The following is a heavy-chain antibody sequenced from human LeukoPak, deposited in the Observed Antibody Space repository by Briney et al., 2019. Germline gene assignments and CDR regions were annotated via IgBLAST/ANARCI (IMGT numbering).Heavy chain of an antibody. Sequence: GGSLRLSCAASGFTFSSYAMSWVRQAPGKGLEWVSAISGSGGSTYYADSVKGRFTISRDNSKNTLYLQMNSLRAEDTAVYYCAKGPGGLGYCSCTSSCAFDYWGQGTLVTVSS. CDR1: GFTFSSYA. V-gene: IGHV3-23*01. J-gene: IGHJ4*02. D-gene: IGHD2-2*01. CDR3: AKGPGGLGYCSCTSSCAFDY. CDR2: ISGSGGST.